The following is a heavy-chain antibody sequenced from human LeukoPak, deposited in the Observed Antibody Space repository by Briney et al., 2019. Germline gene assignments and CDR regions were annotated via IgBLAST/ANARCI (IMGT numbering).Heavy chain of an antibody. CDR1: GFTFDDYG. CDR2: INWNGGST. Sequence: GGSLRLSCAASGFTFDDYGMSWVRQAPGKGLEWVSGINWNGGSTGYADSVKGRFTISRDNAKDSLYLQMNSLRAEDTALYYCARGTLKAAATDFDYWGRGTLVTVSS. D-gene: IGHD6-13*01. J-gene: IGHJ4*02. V-gene: IGHV3-20*04. CDR3: ARGTLKAAATDFDY.